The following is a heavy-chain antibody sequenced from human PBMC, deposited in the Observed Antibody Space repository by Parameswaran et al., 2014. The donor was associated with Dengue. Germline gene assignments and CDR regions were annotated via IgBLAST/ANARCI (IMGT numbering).Heavy chain of an antibody. D-gene: IGHD3-22*01. Sequence: VRQAPGKGLEWVSYISSSGSTIYYADSAKGRFTISRDNAKNSLYLQMNSLRAEDTAVYYCARYDYYDSSGYPYWGQGTLVTVSS. CDR3: ARYDYYDSSGYPY. CDR2: ISSSGSTI. J-gene: IGHJ4*02. V-gene: IGHV3-11*01.